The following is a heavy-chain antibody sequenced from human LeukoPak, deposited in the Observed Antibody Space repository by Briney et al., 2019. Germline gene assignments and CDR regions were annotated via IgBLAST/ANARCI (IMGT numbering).Heavy chain of an antibody. Sequence: GGSLRLSCAASGFTFSSYAMHWVRQAPGKGLEWVAVISYDGSNKYYADSVKGRFTISRDNSKNTLYLQMNSLRAEDTAVYYCARGPESFKFDYWGQGTLVTVSS. CDR2: ISYDGSNK. V-gene: IGHV3-30-3*01. CDR3: ARGPESFKFDY. CDR1: GFTFSSYA. J-gene: IGHJ4*02. D-gene: IGHD3-16*02.